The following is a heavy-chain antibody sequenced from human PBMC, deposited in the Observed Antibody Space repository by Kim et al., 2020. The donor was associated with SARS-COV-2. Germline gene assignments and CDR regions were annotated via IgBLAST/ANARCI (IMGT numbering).Heavy chain of an antibody. CDR1: GDSVSSYNAA. Sequence: SQTLSLTCVISGDSVSSYNAAWNWIRQSPSRGLEWLGRTYYRSKWTNDYAVSVRSRITVNSDTSKNQFSLRLNSAIPEDTSVYYCAREATGGLDYFDYWGQGTMVTVSS. J-gene: IGHJ4*02. CDR2: TYYRSKWTN. CDR3: AREATGGLDYFDY. D-gene: IGHD1-26*01. V-gene: IGHV6-1*01.